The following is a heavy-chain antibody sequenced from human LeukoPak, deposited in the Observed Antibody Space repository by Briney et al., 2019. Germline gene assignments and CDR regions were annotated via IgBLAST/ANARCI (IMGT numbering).Heavy chain of an antibody. CDR2: ISGSGGST. V-gene: IGHV3-23*01. Sequence: GGSLRLSCAASGFTFSSYAMSWVRQAPGKGLEWVSAISGSGGSTYYADSVKGRFTISRDNSKNTLYLQMNSLRAEDTAVYYCARDESYSSSWYGPVRVSYYFDYWGQGTLVTVSS. CDR1: GFTFSSYA. D-gene: IGHD6-13*01. CDR3: ARDESYSSSWYGPVRVSYYFDY. J-gene: IGHJ4*02.